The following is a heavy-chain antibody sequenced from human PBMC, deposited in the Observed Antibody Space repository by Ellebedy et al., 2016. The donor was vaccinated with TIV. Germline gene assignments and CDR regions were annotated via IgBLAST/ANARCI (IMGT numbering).Heavy chain of an antibody. D-gene: IGHD6-13*01. J-gene: IGHJ4*02. Sequence: GGSLRLSCAASGFTFSSYSMNWVRQAPGKGLEWVAVISYDGRTTYYADSVKGRFTISRDNSKNTLYLQMNSLRAEDTAVYYCASPLPYSSSWYDLDYWGQGTLVTVSS. CDR3: ASPLPYSSSWYDLDY. CDR2: ISYDGRTT. CDR1: GFTFSSYS. V-gene: IGHV3-30*03.